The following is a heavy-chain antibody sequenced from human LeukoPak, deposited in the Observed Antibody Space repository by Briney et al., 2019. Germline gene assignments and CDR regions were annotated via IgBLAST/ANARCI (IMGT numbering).Heavy chain of an antibody. D-gene: IGHD3-22*01. CDR3: VSYYYYSGGSYFHY. J-gene: IGHJ4*02. Sequence: GGSLRLSCAASGFTFSTYSMSWVRQAPGKGLESVSAICGSGGSTYYADSAKGRFTISRDDSKSTLYLQMNSLRAEDTAVYHCVSYYYYSGGSYFHYWGQGTLVTVSS. CDR2: ICGSGGST. V-gene: IGHV3-23*01. CDR1: GFTFSTYS.